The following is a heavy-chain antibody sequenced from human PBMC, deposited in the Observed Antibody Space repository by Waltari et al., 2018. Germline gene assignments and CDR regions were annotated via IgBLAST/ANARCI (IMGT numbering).Heavy chain of an antibody. CDR2: IYSSGST. V-gene: IGHV4-39*01. CDR1: GGSIRSSSYY. CDR3: ARVADWSGYYIDAFDI. J-gene: IGHJ3*02. D-gene: IGHD3-3*01. Sequence: QLQLQESGPGLVKPSETLSLTCTVSGGSIRSSSYYWGWIRPPPGKGLEWIGSIYSSGSTYYNSSLKRRVTIYVDTSKNQFSLKVTSVTAADTAVYYCARVADWSGYYIDAFDIWGQGTMVTVSS.